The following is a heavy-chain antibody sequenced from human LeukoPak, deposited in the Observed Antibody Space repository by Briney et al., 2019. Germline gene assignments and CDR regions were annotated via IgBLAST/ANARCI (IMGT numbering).Heavy chain of an antibody. Sequence: GGSLRLSCAASGFTFSSYAMHWVRQAPGKGLEWVAAISYDGSNKYYADSVKGRFTISRDNSKNTLYLQMNSLRAEDTAVYYCARGAIFGVVITRSAFDIWGQGTMVTVSS. V-gene: IGHV3-30*04. D-gene: IGHD3-3*01. CDR3: ARGAIFGVVITRSAFDI. CDR2: ISYDGSNK. J-gene: IGHJ3*02. CDR1: GFTFSSYA.